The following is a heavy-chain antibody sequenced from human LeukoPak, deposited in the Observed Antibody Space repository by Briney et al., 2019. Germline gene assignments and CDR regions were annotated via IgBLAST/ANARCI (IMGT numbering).Heavy chain of an antibody. CDR1: GFTLSRYS. CDR2: ISSSGSTE. V-gene: IGHV3-48*01. CDR3: AKAQGDP. Sequence: PGGSLRLSCAGSGFTLSRYSMNWVRQAPGKGLEWVSYISSSGSTEYYADSVKGRFTISRDNAKNSLYLQMNSLRAEDTAVYYCAKAQGDPWGQGTLVTVSS. J-gene: IGHJ5*02.